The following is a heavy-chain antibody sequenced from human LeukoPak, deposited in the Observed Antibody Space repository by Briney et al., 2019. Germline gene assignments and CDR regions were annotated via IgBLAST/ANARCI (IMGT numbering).Heavy chain of an antibody. CDR2: INPNSGDT. D-gene: IGHD4-23*01. Sequence: ASVKVSCKASGYTFTDYYMHWVRQAPGQGLEWMGWINPNSGDTNYAQKFQGRVTMTRDTSISTAYIELSRLRSDDTAVYYCARALMTTVVTTSGGDIWGQGTMVTVSS. CDR3: ARALMTTVVTTSGGDI. V-gene: IGHV1-2*02. J-gene: IGHJ3*02. CDR1: GYTFTDYY.